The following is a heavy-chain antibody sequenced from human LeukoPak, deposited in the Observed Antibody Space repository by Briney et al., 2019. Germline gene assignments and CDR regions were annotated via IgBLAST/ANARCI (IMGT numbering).Heavy chain of an antibody. Sequence: SETLSLTCTVSGGSISSSSYYWGWIRQPPGKGLGWIGSIYYSGSTYYNPSLKSRVTISVDTSKNQFSLKLSSVTAADTAVYYCARHLVEQLVGQADWFDPWGQGTLVTVSS. J-gene: IGHJ5*02. V-gene: IGHV4-39*01. D-gene: IGHD6-13*01. CDR2: IYYSGST. CDR1: GGSISSSSYY. CDR3: ARHLVEQLVGQADWFDP.